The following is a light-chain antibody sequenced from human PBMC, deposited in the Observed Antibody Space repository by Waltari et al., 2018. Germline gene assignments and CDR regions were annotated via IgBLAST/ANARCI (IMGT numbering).Light chain of an antibody. CDR3: HQYNNWPQT. CDR2: GAS. J-gene: IGKJ1*01. CDR1: QSVSSN. V-gene: IGKV3-15*01. Sequence: EIVMPQPQAPRYVSQGERAPLSCRPSQSVSSNLAWYQQKPGQAPRLLIYGASTRATGIPARFSGSGSGTEFTLTISSLQSEDFAVYYCHQYNNWPQTFGQGTKLEIK.